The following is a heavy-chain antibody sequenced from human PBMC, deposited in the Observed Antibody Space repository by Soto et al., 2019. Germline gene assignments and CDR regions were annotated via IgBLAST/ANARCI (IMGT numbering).Heavy chain of an antibody. D-gene: IGHD6-19*01. V-gene: IGHV1-69*13. J-gene: IGHJ4*02. Sequence: SVKVSCKASGGTFSSYAISWVRQAPGQGLEWMGGIIPIFGTANYAQKFQGRVTITADESTSTAYMELSSLRSEDTAVYYCAKGHSSGWLPTDYWGQGTLVTVSS. CDR2: IIPIFGTA. CDR1: GGTFSSYA. CDR3: AKGHSSGWLPTDY.